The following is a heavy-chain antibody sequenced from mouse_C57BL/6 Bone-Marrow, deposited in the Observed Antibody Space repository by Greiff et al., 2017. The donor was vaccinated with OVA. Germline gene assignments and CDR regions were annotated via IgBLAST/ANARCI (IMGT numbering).Heavy chain of an antibody. J-gene: IGHJ4*01. CDR1: GFTFSDYG. CDR2: ISSGSSTI. D-gene: IGHD1-1*01. V-gene: IGHV5-17*01. CDR3: ASGYYGSSRAMDY. Sequence: VQLKESGGGLVKPGGSLKLSCAASGFTFSDYGMHWVRQAPEKGLEWVAYISSGSSTIYYADTVKGRFTISRDNAKNTLFLQMTSLRSEDTAMYYCASGYYGSSRAMDYWGQGTSVTVSS.